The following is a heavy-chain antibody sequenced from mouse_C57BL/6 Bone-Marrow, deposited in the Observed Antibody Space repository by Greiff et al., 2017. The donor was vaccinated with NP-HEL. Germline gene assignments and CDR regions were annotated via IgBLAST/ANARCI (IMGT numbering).Heavy chain of an antibody. CDR1: GYTFTSYW. CDR3: AREDYGSSSWYFDV. J-gene: IGHJ1*03. CDR2: IYPSDSET. Sequence: QVQLQQPGAELVRPGSSVKLSCKASGYTFTSYWMDWVKQRPGQGLEWIGNIYPSDSETHYNQKFKDKATLTVDKSSSTAYMQLSSLTSEDSAVYYWAREDYGSSSWYFDVWGTGTTVTVSS. D-gene: IGHD1-1*01. V-gene: IGHV1-61*01.